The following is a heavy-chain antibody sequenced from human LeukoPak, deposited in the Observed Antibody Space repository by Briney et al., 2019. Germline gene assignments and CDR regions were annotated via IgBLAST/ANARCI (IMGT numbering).Heavy chain of an antibody. CDR1: TFTFSTYW. CDR3: ARAAANGYYFDY. V-gene: IGHV3-74*01. CDR2: INGDGSSS. J-gene: IGHJ4*02. D-gene: IGHD2-8*01. Sequence: PGGSLRLSCEASTFTFSTYWMHWVRQVPGKGLVWVSYINGDGSSSNYADSVKGRLTISRDNAKNTLYLQMNSLRAEDTAVYYCARAAANGYYFDYWGQGTLVTVSS.